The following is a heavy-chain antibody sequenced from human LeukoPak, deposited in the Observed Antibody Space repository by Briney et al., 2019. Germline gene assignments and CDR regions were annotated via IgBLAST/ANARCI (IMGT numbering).Heavy chain of an antibody. D-gene: IGHD2-2*01. CDR2: INAGNGNT. V-gene: IGHV1-3*01. CDR1: GYTFTSYA. Sequence: GASVKVSCKASGYTFTSYAMHWVRQAPGQRLEWMGWINAGNGNTKYSQKFQGRVTITRDTSASTAYMELSSLRSEDTAVYYCAREGPVVPAAPYWFDPRGQGTLVTVSS. CDR3: AREGPVVPAAPYWFDP. J-gene: IGHJ5*02.